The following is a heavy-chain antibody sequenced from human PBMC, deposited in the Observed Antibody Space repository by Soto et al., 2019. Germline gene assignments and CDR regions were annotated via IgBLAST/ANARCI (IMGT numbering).Heavy chain of an antibody. V-gene: IGHV3-15*07. CDR1: GFTFSNAW. J-gene: IGHJ5*02. Sequence: GESLKISCAASGFTFSNAWMNWVRQAPGKGLEWVGRIKSKTDGGTTDYAAPVKGRFTISRDDSKNTLYLQMNSLKTEDTAVYYCTTDLNLRYFDWFQYNWFDPWGQGTLVTVSS. CDR2: IKSKTDGGTT. CDR3: TTDLNLRYFDWFQYNWFDP. D-gene: IGHD3-9*01.